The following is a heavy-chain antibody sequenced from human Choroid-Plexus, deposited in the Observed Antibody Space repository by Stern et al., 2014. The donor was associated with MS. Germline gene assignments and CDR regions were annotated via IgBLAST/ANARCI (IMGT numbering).Heavy chain of an antibody. V-gene: IGHV3-30*18. CDR1: GFTFGSCA. CDR2: LSYDGINK. D-gene: IGHD2/OR15-2a*01. Sequence: VQLVASGGGVVQPGRPLRLSCVASGFTFGSCAMHWVRQAPGKGLEWGAGLSYDGINKYYADSVKGRFTISRDNSQNTLYMQMSSLRPEDTAVYYCAKDRQYLTYFFDHWGQGSLVTVSS. CDR3: AKDRQYLTYFFDH. J-gene: IGHJ5*02.